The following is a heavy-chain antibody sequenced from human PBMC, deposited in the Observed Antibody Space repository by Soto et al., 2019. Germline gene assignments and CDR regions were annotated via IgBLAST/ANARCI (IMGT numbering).Heavy chain of an antibody. V-gene: IGHV3-23*01. CDR1: GFTFSSYA. J-gene: IGHJ3*02. CDR2: ISGSGGST. D-gene: IGHD2-15*01. CDR3: AKDFPNYIVVVVAATKGAFDI. Sequence: PGGSLRLSCAASGFTFSSYAMSWVRQAPGKGLEWVSAISGSGGSTYYADSVKGRFTISRDNSKNTLYLQMNSLRAEDTAVYYCAKDFPNYIVVVVAATKGAFDIWGQGTMVT.